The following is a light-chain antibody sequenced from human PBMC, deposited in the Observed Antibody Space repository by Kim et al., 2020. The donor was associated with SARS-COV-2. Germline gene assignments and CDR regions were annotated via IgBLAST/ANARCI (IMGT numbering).Light chain of an antibody. Sequence: EIVLTQSPGTLSLSPGERATLSCRASQSVDSSYLGWYEQKPGQAPRLLIYATSTRATGIPDRFSVSGSGTDFTLTITSLEPEDFAVYYCHQYGGSPTFGQGTKLEI. J-gene: IGKJ2*01. CDR3: HQYGGSPT. CDR1: QSVDSSY. V-gene: IGKV3-20*01. CDR2: ATS.